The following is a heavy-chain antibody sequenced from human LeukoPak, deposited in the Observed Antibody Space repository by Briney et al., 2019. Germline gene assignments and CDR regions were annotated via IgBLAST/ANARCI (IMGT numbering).Heavy chain of an antibody. V-gene: IGHV3-48*03. CDR2: ISSSGSYI. CDR1: GFTFSIYE. Sequence: GGSLRLSCTASGFTFSIYEMDWVRQAPGKGLEWVSYISSSGSYIQYAESVKGRFTISRDNAEKSLFLQMNSLRDEDTAVYYCARDPGYSSTGVDAFDIWGRGTMVTVSS. CDR3: ARDPGYSSTGVDAFDI. D-gene: IGHD6-13*01. J-gene: IGHJ3*02.